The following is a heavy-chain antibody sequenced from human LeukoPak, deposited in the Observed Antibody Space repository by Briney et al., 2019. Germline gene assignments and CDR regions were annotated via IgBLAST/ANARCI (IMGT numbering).Heavy chain of an antibody. CDR2: ISYDGSNK. D-gene: IGHD3-3*01. CDR1: GFTFSSYG. Sequence: PGGSLRLSCAASGFTFSSYGMHWVRQAPGKGLEWVAVISYDGSNKYYADSVKGRFTISRDNSKNTLYLQMNSLRAEDTAVYYCAKDLRFLEWLLYRDYYYYGMDVWGQGTTVTVSS. V-gene: IGHV3-30*18. J-gene: IGHJ6*02. CDR3: AKDLRFLEWLLYRDYYYYGMDV.